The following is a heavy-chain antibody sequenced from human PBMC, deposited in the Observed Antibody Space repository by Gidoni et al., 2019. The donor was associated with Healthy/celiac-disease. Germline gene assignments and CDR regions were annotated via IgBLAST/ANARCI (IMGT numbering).Heavy chain of an antibody. CDR1: GFTFGAYA. CDR2: IRSKAYGGTT. J-gene: IGHJ5*02. CDR3: TRDGWFDP. Sequence: EVQLVESGGGLVQPGRSLRLSCTASGFTFGAYAMSWFRQAPGKGLEWVGFIRSKAYGGTTEYAASVKGRFTISRDDSKSIAYLQMNSLKTEDTAVYYCTRDGWFDPWGQGTLVTVSS. V-gene: IGHV3-49*03.